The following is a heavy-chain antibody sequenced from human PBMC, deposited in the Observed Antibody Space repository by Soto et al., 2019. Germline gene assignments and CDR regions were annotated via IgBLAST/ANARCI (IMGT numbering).Heavy chain of an antibody. CDR3: ARQVLFLEWLLVSYFDY. V-gene: IGHV4-39*01. D-gene: IGHD3-3*01. CDR2: IYYSGST. CDR1: GGSISSSSYY. Sequence: SETLSLTCTVSGGSISSSSYYWGWIRQPPGKGLEWIGSIYYSGSTYYNPSLKSRVTISVDTSKNQFSLKLSSVTAADTAVYYCARQVLFLEWLLVSYFDYWGQGTLVTVSS. J-gene: IGHJ4*02.